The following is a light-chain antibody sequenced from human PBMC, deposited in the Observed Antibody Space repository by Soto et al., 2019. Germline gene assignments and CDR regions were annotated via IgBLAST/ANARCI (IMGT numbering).Light chain of an antibody. Sequence: SYELTQPPSVSVSPGQTVAITCSGDRLGDKFVSWYHQKAGQSPALVIYQDNKRPSGIPGRFSGSNSGTTATLTISGTQVIDEGDYFCQAWDTSAVVVFGGGTKLTVL. CDR2: QDN. CDR1: RLGDKF. J-gene: IGLJ2*01. CDR3: QAWDTSAVVV. V-gene: IGLV3-1*01.